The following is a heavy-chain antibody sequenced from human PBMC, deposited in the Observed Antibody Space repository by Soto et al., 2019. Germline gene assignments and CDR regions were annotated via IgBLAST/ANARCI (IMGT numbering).Heavy chain of an antibody. CDR1: GFTFDDYA. CDR3: AKGVLDGFCSGGRCYFDY. CDR2: ISWNSNII. J-gene: IGHJ4*02. Sequence: EVQLVESGGGLVQPGRSLRLSCAAPGFTFDDYAMHWVRRVPGKGLEWVSSISWNSNIIGYADSVKGRFTISRDNAKNSLYLQMNSLRPEDTALYYCAKGVLDGFCSGGRCYFDYWGQGTLVTVSS. V-gene: IGHV3-9*01. D-gene: IGHD2-15*01.